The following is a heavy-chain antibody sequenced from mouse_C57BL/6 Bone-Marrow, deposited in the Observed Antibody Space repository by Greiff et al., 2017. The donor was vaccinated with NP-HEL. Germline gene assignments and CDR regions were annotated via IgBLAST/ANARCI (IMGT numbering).Heavy chain of an antibody. J-gene: IGHJ3*01. V-gene: IGHV1-72*01. CDR2: IDPNSGGT. D-gene: IGHD2-10*01. CDR3: ARRAYYPAWFAY. Sequence: QVQLKQPGAELVKPGASVKLSCKASGYTFTSYWMHWVKQRPGRGLEWIGRIDPNSGGTKYNEKFKSKATLTVDKPSSTAYMQLSSLTSEDSAVYYCARRAYYPAWFAYWGQGTLVTVSA. CDR1: GYTFTSYW.